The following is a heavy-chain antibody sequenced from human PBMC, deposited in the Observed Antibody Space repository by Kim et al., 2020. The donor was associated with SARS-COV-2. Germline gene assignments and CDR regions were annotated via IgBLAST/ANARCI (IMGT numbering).Heavy chain of an antibody. CDR2: THSSGST. J-gene: IGHJ2*01. D-gene: IGHD1-26*01. V-gene: IGHV4-59*01. CDR1: GGSIGSYY. CDR3: ARERGKVGTTLDFAL. Sequence: SETLSLTCTVSGGSIGSYYWSWIRQPPGKGLEWIAYTHSSGSTNYNPSLKSRLSISLDMSKNQLSLKLSSMTAADTAVYYCARERGKVGTTLDFALWGRGNLVTVPS.